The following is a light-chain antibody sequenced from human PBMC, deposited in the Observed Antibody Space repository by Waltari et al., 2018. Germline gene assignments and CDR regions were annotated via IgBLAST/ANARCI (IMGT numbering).Light chain of an antibody. CDR3: QQRSNWPLLT. CDR2: DAS. J-gene: IGKJ4*01. Sequence: EIVLTQSPATLSLSPGERATLPCRASQSVSSYLAWYQQKPGQAPRLLIYDASTRATGIPARFSGSGSGTDFTLTSSSLEPEDFVVYYCQQRSNWPLLTFGGGTKVEIK. V-gene: IGKV3-11*01. CDR1: QSVSSY.